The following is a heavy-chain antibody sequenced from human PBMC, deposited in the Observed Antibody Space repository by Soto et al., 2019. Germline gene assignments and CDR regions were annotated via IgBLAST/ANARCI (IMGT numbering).Heavy chain of an antibody. Sequence: SETLSLTCAVSGGSISSNNWWNWVRQPPGKGLEWIGEIHHSGSTNYNPSLKSRVTTSVDKSKNQFSLKLNSVTAADTAVYYCARARQYCSSSSCYLDPWGQGTLVTVSS. V-gene: IGHV4-4*02. D-gene: IGHD2-2*01. CDR3: ARARQYCSSSSCYLDP. CDR1: GGSISSNNW. J-gene: IGHJ5*02. CDR2: IHHSGST.